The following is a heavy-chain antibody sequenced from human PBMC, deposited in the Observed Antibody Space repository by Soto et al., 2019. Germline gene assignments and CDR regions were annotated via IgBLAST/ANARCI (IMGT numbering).Heavy chain of an antibody. CDR2: ISGVGGNK. J-gene: IGHJ4*02. V-gene: IGHV3-23*01. D-gene: IGHD3-10*01. CDR1: GFTFSSYA. Sequence: GGSLRLSCAASGFTFSSYAMSWVRQAPGKGLEWVSAISGVGGNKYYADSVKGRFTISRDNSKNTLYLQMNSLRAEDTAVYYCAKDRSSGVRGDPYYFDYWGQGTLVTVSS. CDR3: AKDRSSGVRGDPYYFDY.